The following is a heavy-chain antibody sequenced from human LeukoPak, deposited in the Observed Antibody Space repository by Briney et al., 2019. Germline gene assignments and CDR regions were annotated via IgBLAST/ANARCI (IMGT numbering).Heavy chain of an antibody. J-gene: IGHJ3*01. Sequence: GGSLRLSCAASGFTVSSNHMSWVRQAPGKGLKWVSIIYSGGTTYYADSVKGRFTISRDNSKNSLYLQMNSLRAEDTAVYYCARDADYGGSPDAFNVWGRGTIVTVSS. CDR1: GFTVSSNH. CDR3: ARDADYGGSPDAFNV. CDR2: IYSGGTT. D-gene: IGHD4-23*01. V-gene: IGHV3-53*01.